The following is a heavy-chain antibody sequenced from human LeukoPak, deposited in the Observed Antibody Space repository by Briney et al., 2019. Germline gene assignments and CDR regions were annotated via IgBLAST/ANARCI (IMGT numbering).Heavy chain of an antibody. CDR1: GFTFSTYA. Sequence: QPGGSLRLSCAASGFTFSTYAMSWVRQAPGKGPEWVSVISGSGSSIYYGDSVKGRFTISRDNSKNTLYLQINSLRAEDTAFYYCAKGAVAGSRLGYFDYWGQGTLVTVSS. J-gene: IGHJ4*02. V-gene: IGHV3-23*01. CDR3: AKGAVAGSRLGYFDY. CDR2: ISGSGSSI. D-gene: IGHD6-19*01.